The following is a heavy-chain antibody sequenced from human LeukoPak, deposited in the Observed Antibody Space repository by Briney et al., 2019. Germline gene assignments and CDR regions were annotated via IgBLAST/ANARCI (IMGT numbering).Heavy chain of an antibody. J-gene: IGHJ6*03. CDR3: ARALASSTSCYGACYYYMDV. Sequence: GASVKVSCKASGYTFTSYGISWVRQAPGQGLEWMGWISAYNGNTNYAQKLQGRVTMTTDTSTSTAYMELRSLRSDDTAVYYCARALASSTSCYGACYYYMDVWGKGTTVTVSS. D-gene: IGHD2-2*01. CDR2: ISAYNGNT. CDR1: GYTFTSYG. V-gene: IGHV1-18*01.